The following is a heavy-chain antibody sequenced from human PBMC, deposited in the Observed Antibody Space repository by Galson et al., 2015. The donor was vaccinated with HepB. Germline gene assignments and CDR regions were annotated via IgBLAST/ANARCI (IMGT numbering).Heavy chain of an antibody. CDR1: GYTLTNYG. Sequence: SVKVSCKASGYTLTNYGLTWVRQAPGQGLEWMGWISALKGNTNYTQKVQGRVTMTTDTSTSTAYMELRSLRSDDTAVYYCARVRQWLALDYWGQGTQVTVSS. V-gene: IGHV1-18*01. J-gene: IGHJ4*02. CDR3: ARVRQWLALDY. CDR2: ISALKGNT. D-gene: IGHD6-19*01.